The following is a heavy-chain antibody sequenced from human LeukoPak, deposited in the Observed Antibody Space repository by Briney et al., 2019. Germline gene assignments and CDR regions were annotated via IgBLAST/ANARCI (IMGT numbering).Heavy chain of an antibody. V-gene: IGHV3-53*01. J-gene: IGHJ4*02. CDR2: IYSGGRT. CDR1: GFTVSSNY. CDR3: AKVAKYYYGSETYYFFEH. Sequence: GGSLRLSCAASGFTVSSNYMIWVRQAPGKGLEWVSVIYSGGRTYYVDSVKGRFTISRDISKNTLYLQMNSLRVEDTAVYYCAKVAKYYYGSETYYFFEHWGQGTPVTASS. D-gene: IGHD3-10*01.